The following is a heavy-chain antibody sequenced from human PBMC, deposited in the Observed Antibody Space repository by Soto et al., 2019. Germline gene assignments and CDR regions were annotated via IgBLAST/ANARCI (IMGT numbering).Heavy chain of an antibody. D-gene: IGHD3-10*01. CDR1: GYTFTSYD. CDR3: ARHSLWFGELWGGMDV. Sequence: QVQLVQSGAEVKKPGASVKVSCKASGYTFTSYDINWVRQATGQGLEWMGWMNPNSGNTGYAQKFQGRVTMTRNTSISTAYMGLSSLRSEDTAVYYCARHSLWFGELWGGMDVWGQGTTVTVSS. J-gene: IGHJ6*02. CDR2: MNPNSGNT. V-gene: IGHV1-8*01.